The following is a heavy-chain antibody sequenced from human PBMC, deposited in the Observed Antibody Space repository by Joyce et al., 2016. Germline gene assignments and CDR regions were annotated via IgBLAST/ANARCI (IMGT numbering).Heavy chain of an antibody. V-gene: IGHV2-5*01. D-gene: IGHD4-23*01. J-gene: IGHJ4*02. Sequence: QITLKESGPTLVKPTQTLTLTCTFSGFSLNTSGVRVGWIRQPPGKALEWLALIYWNDDKRYSPSLKSRLTITKGTSKNQMVLTMTNMDPVDTATYYCARANAGNATYWGQGTLVTVSS. CDR3: ARANAGNATY. CDR1: GFSLNTSGVR. CDR2: IYWNDDK.